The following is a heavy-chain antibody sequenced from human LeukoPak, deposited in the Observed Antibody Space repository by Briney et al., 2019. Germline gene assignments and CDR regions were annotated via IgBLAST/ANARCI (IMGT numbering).Heavy chain of an antibody. V-gene: IGHV1-69*01. CDR2: IIPIFGTA. Sequence: SVKVSCKASGGTFSSYAISWLRQAPGQGLEWMGGIIPIFGTANYAQKFQGRVTITADESTSTAYMELSSLRSEDTAVYYCARVLGYCSGGSCYADWFDPWGQGTLVTVSS. J-gene: IGHJ5*02. CDR3: ARVLGYCSGGSCYADWFDP. D-gene: IGHD2-15*01. CDR1: GGTFSSYA.